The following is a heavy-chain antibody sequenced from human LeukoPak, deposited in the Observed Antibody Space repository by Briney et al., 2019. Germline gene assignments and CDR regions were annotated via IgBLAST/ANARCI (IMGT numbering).Heavy chain of an antibody. CDR3: ASSYSGYDPLDY. CDR1: GYTFTTYY. J-gene: IGHJ4*02. D-gene: IGHD5-12*01. Sequence: GASVTVSYKASGYTFTTYYMHWVRQAPGQRLEWMGIINPSGGSTSYAQKFQGRVTITRDTSTSTVDMELSSVRYEDTAVYDGASSYSGYDPLDYWGQGTLVTVSS. CDR2: INPSGGST. V-gene: IGHV1-46*01.